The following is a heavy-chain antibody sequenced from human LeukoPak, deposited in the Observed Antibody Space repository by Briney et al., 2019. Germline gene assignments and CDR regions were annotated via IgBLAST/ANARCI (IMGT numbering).Heavy chain of an antibody. CDR1: GGTFSSYA. D-gene: IGHD2-2*01. CDR3: ARDGVVVVPAAAYANWFDP. V-gene: IGHV1-69*05. CDR2: IIPIFGTA. Sequence: GASVKVSCKASGGTFSSYAISWVRQAPGQGLEWMGGIIPIFGTANYAQKFQGRVTITTDESTSTAYMELSSLRSEDTAVYYCARDGVVVVPAAAYANWFDPWGQGTLVTVSS. J-gene: IGHJ5*02.